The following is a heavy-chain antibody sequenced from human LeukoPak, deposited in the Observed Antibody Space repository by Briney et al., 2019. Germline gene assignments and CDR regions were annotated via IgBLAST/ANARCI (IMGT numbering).Heavy chain of an antibody. CDR2: IYSSGGT. Sequence: GGSLRLSCAASGFTVSSNYMSWVRQAPGKGLEWVSVIYSSGGTYYADSVKGRFTISRDNSKNTLYLQMNSLRAEDTAVYFCARDSSGPSYWGRGTLVTVSS. CDR3: ARDSSGPSY. J-gene: IGHJ4*02. CDR1: GFTVSSNY. D-gene: IGHD1-26*01. V-gene: IGHV3-53*01.